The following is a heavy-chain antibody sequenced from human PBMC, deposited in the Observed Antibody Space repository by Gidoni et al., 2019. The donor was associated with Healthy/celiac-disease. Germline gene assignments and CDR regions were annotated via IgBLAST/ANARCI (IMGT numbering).Heavy chain of an antibody. V-gene: IGHV3-30*04. CDR2: ISYDGSNK. D-gene: IGHD3-22*01. CDR1: GFTFRSYA. Sequence: QVQLVESGGGVVQPGRSLRLSCAASGFTFRSYAMHWVRQAPGKGLEWVAVISYDGSNKYYADSVKGRFTISRDNSKNTLYLQMNSLRAEDTAVYYCASPHLPTLYYYDSSGYPIVYWGQGTLVTVSS. J-gene: IGHJ4*02. CDR3: ASPHLPTLYYYDSSGYPIVY.